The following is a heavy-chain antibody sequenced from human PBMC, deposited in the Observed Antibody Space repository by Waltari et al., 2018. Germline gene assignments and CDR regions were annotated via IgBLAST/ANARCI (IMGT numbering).Heavy chain of an antibody. CDR1: GFTFSRYD. CDR2: ISYDENNR. CDR3: ARDALGDYSNWFDP. Sequence: QVQLVASGGGVVRPGRSLRLSCTGFGFTFSRYDFHWIRQAPGKGLEWVAVISYDENNRHYADSVKGRFTISRDNSKTTLYLQIVSLRDEDTAIYYCARDALGDYSNWFDPWGQGTRVTVSS. V-gene: IGHV3-30*01. D-gene: IGHD4-17*01. J-gene: IGHJ5*02.